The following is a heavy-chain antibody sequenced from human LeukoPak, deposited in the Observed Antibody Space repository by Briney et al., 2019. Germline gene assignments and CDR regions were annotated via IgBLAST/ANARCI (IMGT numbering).Heavy chain of an antibody. V-gene: IGHV4-59*01. D-gene: IGHD6-13*01. CDR1: GGSISSYY. J-gene: IGHJ4*02. Sequence: SGTLSLTCTVSGGSISSYYWSWIRQPPGKGLEWIGYIYYSGSTNYNPSLKSRVTISVDTSKNQFSLKLSSVTAADTAVYYCARSPLGKQQLFLFDYWGQGTLVTVSS. CDR3: ARSPLGKQQLFLFDY. CDR2: IYYSGST.